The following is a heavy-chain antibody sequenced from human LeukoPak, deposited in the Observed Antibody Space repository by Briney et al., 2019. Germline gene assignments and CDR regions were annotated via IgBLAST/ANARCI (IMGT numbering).Heavy chain of an antibody. CDR2: ISSSGTSI. D-gene: IGHD2-21*02. J-gene: IGHJ1*01. CDR3: ARDGVVVTALIV. Sequence: SGASLRLSCAASGFTFSDYYMSWIRQAPGKGLEWVSYISSSGTSIYYADSVKGRFTISRDNDKKSVFLQMDSLRVEDTAVYYCARDGVVVTALIVWGQGTLVTVSS. CDR1: GFTFSDYY. V-gene: IGHV3-11*04.